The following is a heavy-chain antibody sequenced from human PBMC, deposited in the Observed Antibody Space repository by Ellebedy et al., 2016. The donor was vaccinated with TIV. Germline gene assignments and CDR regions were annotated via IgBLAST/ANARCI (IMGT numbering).Heavy chain of an antibody. CDR2: IYYSGST. CDR1: GGSISGYY. D-gene: IGHD4-17*01. CDR3: ARADYGDYGAYYYGLDV. V-gene: IGHV4-59*01. J-gene: IGHJ6*02. Sequence: MPSETLSLTCTVSGGSISGYYWSWIRQPPGKGLEWIGYIYYSGSTNYNPSLKSRVTMSVDTSQNQFPLNLSSVTAADPAVYYCARADYGDYGAYYYGLDVWGQGTTVTVSS.